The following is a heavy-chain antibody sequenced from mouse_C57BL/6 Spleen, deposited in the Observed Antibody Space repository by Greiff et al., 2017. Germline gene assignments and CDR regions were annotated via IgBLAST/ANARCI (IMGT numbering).Heavy chain of an antibody. CDR1: GYTFTEYT. V-gene: IGHV1-62-2*01. D-gene: IGHD1-1*01. Sequence: VQLQQSGAELVKPGASVKLSCKASGYTFTEYTIHWVKQRPGQGLEWIGWFYPGSGSIKYNEKFKDKATLTADKSSSTAYMELSSLTSEDSAVYFCAGHEEGYCGRGGYFDVWGTGTTVTVSS. CDR2: FYPGSGSI. CDR3: AGHEEGYCGRGGYFDV. J-gene: IGHJ1*03.